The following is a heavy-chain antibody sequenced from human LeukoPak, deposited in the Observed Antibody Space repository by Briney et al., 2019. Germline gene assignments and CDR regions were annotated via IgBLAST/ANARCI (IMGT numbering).Heavy chain of an antibody. CDR1: GFTFSSCT. V-gene: IGHV3-23*01. CDR2: ISGSGGST. CDR3: AKDVGSSWSYYFDY. D-gene: IGHD6-13*01. J-gene: IGHJ4*02. Sequence: GGSLRLSCAASGFTFSSCTLSWVRQAPGKGLEWVSAISGSGGSTYHADSVKGRFTISRDNSKNTLYLQMNSLRAEDTAVYYCAKDVGSSWSYYFDYWGQGTLVTVSS.